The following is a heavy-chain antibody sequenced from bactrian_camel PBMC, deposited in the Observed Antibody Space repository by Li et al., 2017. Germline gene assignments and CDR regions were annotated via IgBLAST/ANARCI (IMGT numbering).Heavy chain of an antibody. D-gene: IGHD1*01. CDR3: AADLGGDRRCMACVASRACD. J-gene: IGHJ4*01. V-gene: IGHV3S31*01. CDR1: GYTSNRHC. Sequence: DVQLVESGGGSVEAGGSLRLPCAVSGYTSNRHCMAWFRQTPGNGREAVAALDSDGIADYAAYAAGRFTISKDNAKNLILQMTSLKPEDTAMYYCAADLGGDRRCMACVASRACDWGQGTQVTVS. CDR2: LDSDGIA.